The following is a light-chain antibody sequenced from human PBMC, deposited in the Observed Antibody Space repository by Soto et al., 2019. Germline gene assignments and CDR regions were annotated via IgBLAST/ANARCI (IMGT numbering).Light chain of an antibody. J-gene: IGKJ1*01. CDR3: QQYSTYLCT. CDR2: DAS. V-gene: IGKV1-5*01. Sequence: DIQMTQSPFTLSASVGDRVTLTCLSSQSVSSWLAWDQQRPGKAPKPLIYDASSLESGVPSRFSCSGSGTEFTLTISSLQPDDSATYYCQQYSTYLCTFGQGTKVDIK. CDR1: QSVSSW.